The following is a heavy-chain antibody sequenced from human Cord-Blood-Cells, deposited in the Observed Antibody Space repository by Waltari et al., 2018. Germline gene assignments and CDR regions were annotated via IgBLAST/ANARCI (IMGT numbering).Heavy chain of an antibody. CDR1: GFTFSSYG. D-gene: IGHD6-6*01. Sequence: QVQLVESGGGVVQPGRSLRLSCAASGFTFSSYGMHWVRRAPGKGLEWVAVISYDGSNKYYAESVKGRFTIARDNSKHTLYLQMSSLRAEDTAVYYCAKDSSSSGGFDPWGQGTLVTVSS. V-gene: IGHV3-30*18. CDR3: AKDSSSSGGFDP. J-gene: IGHJ5*02. CDR2: ISYDGSNK.